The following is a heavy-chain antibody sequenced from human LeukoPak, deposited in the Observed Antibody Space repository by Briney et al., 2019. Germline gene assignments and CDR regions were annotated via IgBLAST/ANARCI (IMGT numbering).Heavy chain of an antibody. CDR2: MNPNSGNT. J-gene: IGHJ4*02. CDR3: ARRQIDCSTTSCYVDY. Sequence: ASVKVSCKASGYTFTSYDINWVRQATGQGLEWMGWMNPNSGNTGYAQKFQGRVTMTRNTSISTAYMELSSLRSEDTAVYYCARRQIDCSTTSCYVDYWGQGTLVTVSS. V-gene: IGHV1-8*01. CDR1: GYTFTSYD. D-gene: IGHD2-2*01.